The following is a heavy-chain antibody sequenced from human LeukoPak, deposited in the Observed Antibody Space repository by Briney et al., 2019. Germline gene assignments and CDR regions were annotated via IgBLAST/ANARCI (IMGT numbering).Heavy chain of an antibody. J-gene: IGHJ5*02. CDR2: ISCDGSNK. CDR1: GFTFSSYA. Sequence: GGSLRLSCAASGFTFSSYAMHWVRQAPGKGLEWVAVISCDGSNKYYADSVKGRFTISRDNSKNTLYLQMNSLRAEDTAVYYCARGTWTHNWFDPWGQGTLVTVSS. D-gene: IGHD3/OR15-3a*01. CDR3: ARGTWTHNWFDP. V-gene: IGHV3-30-3*01.